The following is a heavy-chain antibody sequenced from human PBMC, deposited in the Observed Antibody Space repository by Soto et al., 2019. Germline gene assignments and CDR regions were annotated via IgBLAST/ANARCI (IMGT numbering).Heavy chain of an antibody. Sequence: QVQLVQSGAEVKKPGASVKVSCKASGYTLTSYAMHWGRQAPGQRLEWMGWINAGNGNTKYSQKFQGRVTITRDTSASTAYMELSSLRSEDTAVYYCARSPRNLLVADYWGQGTLVTVSS. D-gene: IGHD2-15*01. J-gene: IGHJ4*02. V-gene: IGHV1-3*01. CDR1: GYTLTSYA. CDR3: ARSPRNLLVADY. CDR2: INAGNGNT.